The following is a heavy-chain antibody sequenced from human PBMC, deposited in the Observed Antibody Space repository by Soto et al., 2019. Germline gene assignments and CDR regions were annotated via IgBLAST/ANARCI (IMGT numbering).Heavy chain of an antibody. CDR2: IYGSGRT. J-gene: IGHJ2*01. Sequence: QVQLQESGPGLVKPSETLSLTCTVSGGSTTNYYWSWLRQPAGKGLEYIGRIYGSGRTNYNPSLKNRVTMSVSLKQMSLRLTSVTAADTAVYYCARDFDVNTALDYWYFDLWGRGALVTVSS. CDR3: ARDFDVNTALDYWYFDL. V-gene: IGHV4-4*07. CDR1: GGSTTNYY. D-gene: IGHD5-18*01.